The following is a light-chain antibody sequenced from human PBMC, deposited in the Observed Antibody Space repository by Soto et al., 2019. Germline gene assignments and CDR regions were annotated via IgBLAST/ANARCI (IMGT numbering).Light chain of an antibody. CDR1: RSDFGGYNS. CDR2: EVT. CDR3: LSYAGNSIWL. V-gene: IGLV2-23*02. Sequence: QSALTQPAFVSATPRQSIAISCTGTRSDFGGYNSIGCYQQNPGKSPRVVIFEVTKRPAGISDRFSGSKSGYTASLRISGIQAEDEADYFCLSYAGNSIWLFGGGTKVNVL. J-gene: IGLJ2*01.